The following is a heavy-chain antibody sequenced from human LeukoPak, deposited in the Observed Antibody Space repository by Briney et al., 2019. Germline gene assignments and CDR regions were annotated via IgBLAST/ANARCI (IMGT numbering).Heavy chain of an antibody. V-gene: IGHV3-21*01. Sequence: GGSLRLSCAASGFTFSGYNMNWVRHAPGKGLELVSSITTTRSNYIYYADSVKGRFTISRDNAKNSLFLQMSSLRADDTAVYYCARNLVGARPGGSLYYYGMDVWGQGTTVTVSS. J-gene: IGHJ6*02. CDR1: GFTFSGYN. CDR2: ITTTRSNYI. D-gene: IGHD1-26*01. CDR3: ARNLVGARPGGSLYYYGMDV.